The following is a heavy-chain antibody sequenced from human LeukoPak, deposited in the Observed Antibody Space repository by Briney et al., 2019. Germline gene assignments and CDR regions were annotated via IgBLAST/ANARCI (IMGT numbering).Heavy chain of an antibody. V-gene: IGHV1-18*01. CDR2: ISPYDGDT. D-gene: IGHD3-16*01. CDR3: AREGQEKLGPINLYLGFDY. CDR1: GYTFSSYK. J-gene: IGHJ4*02. Sequence: ASVKVSCKTSGYTFSSYKISWVRQAPGQGLEWMGWISPYDGDTNYAHNLQGRVTMTADTSTRTADVELRSLRSDDTAVYYCAREGQEKLGPINLYLGFDYWGQGSLVTVSS.